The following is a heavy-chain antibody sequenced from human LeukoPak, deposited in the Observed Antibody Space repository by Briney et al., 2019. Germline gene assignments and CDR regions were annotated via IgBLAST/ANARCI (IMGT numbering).Heavy chain of an antibody. CDR2: IYTSGST. CDR1: GGSISSYY. CDR3: ARGYRSTWYGYFDL. D-gene: IGHD6-13*01. Sequence: SETLSLTCTVSGGSISSYYWSWIRQPAGKGLEWIGRIYTSGSTNYNPSLKSRVTMSVDTSKNQFSLKLSSVTAADTAVYYCARGYRSTWYGYFDLWGRGTLVTVSS. J-gene: IGHJ2*01. V-gene: IGHV4-4*07.